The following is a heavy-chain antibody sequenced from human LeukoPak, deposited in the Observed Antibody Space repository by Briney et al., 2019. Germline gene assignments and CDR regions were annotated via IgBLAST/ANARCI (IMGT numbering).Heavy chain of an antibody. D-gene: IGHD3-10*01. V-gene: IGHV4-38-2*02. CDR3: ARPDYGSGSYYIDY. J-gene: IGHJ4*02. CDR1: GYSISSGYY. Sequence: SETLSPTCTVSGYSISSGYYWGWIRQPPGRGMEWIGSIYHSRSTYSNPSLKSRVTLPVDTSKNQFSLTLSSVTAADTAVYYCARPDYGSGSYYIDYWGQGTLVTVSS. CDR2: IYHSRST.